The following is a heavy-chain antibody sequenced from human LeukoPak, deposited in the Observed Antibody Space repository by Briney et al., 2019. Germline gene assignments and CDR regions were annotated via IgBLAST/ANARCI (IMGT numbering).Heavy chain of an antibody. CDR1: GYTFISYG. Sequence: GASVKVSRKASGYTFISYGFSWVRQAPGQGLEWMGWITAYNGNTNYAQKLQGRVTMTTDTSTSTAYMELRSLRSDDTAVYYCARLVTTYFDYWGQGTLVTVSS. CDR3: ARLVTTYFDY. CDR2: ITAYNGNT. V-gene: IGHV1-18*04. J-gene: IGHJ4*02. D-gene: IGHD4-17*01.